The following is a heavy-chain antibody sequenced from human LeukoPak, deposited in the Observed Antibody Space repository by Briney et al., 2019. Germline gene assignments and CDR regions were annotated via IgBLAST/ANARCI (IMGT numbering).Heavy chain of an antibody. J-gene: IGHJ2*01. D-gene: IGHD6-19*01. V-gene: IGHV4-34*01. Sequence: SETLSLTCAVYGGSFSGYYWSWIRQPPGKGLEWIGEINHSGSTNYDPSLKSRVTISVDTSKNQFSLRLSSVTAADTAVYYCARVLEGSSGQHWYFDLWGRGTLVTVSS. CDR1: GGSFSGYY. CDR2: INHSGST. CDR3: ARVLEGSSGQHWYFDL.